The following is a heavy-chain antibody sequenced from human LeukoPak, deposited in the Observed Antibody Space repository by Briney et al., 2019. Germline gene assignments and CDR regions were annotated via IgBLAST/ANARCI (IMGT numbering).Heavy chain of an antibody. V-gene: IGHV4-59*01. CDR3: ARAGYSSSWVQH. J-gene: IGHJ1*01. Sequence: SETLSLTCTVSGGSISSYYWSWIRKPPGKGLEWIGYIDDSGSTNYNPSLKSRVTISVDTSRNQFSLKLSSLAAADTAVYYCARAGYSSSWVQHWGQGTLVTVSS. CDR2: IDDSGST. D-gene: IGHD6-13*01. CDR1: GGSISSYY.